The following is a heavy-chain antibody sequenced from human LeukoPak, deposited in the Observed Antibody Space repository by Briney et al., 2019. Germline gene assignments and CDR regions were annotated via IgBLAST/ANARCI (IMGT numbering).Heavy chain of an antibody. J-gene: IGHJ6*03. CDR3: ARVPANYYYMDV. CDR2: ISSSGSTI. CDR1: GFTFSDYY. V-gene: IGHV3-11*01. Sequence: GGSLRLSCAASGFTFSDYYMSWIRQAPGKGLEWVSYISSSGSTIYYADSVKGRFTISRDNAKNSLYLQMNSPRAEDTAVYYCARVPANYYYMDVWGKGTTVTVSS.